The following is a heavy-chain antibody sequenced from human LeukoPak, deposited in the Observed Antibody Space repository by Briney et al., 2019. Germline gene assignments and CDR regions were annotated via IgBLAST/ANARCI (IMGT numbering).Heavy chain of an antibody. CDR1: GYTFTSYY. CDR2: INPSDGST. J-gene: IGHJ4*02. V-gene: IGHV1-46*01. CDR3: ARDRSYSHRGDYFDY. Sequence: ASVTASCKASGYTFTSYYIHWVRQAPGQGLEWMGMINPSDGSTTYAQKFQGRVTMTRDTSTSKVYMELSSLRSEDTAVYCCARDRSYSHRGDYFDYWGQGTLVTVSS. D-gene: IGHD4-11*01.